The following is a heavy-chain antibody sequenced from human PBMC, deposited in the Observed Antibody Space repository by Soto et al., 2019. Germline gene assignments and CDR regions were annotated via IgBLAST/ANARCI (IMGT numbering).Heavy chain of an antibody. D-gene: IGHD2-21*02. CDR3: ARSIVVVTALDY. V-gene: IGHV1-3*01. Sequence: QVQLVQSGAEVKKPGASVKVSCKASGYTFTSYAMHWVRQAPGQRLEWMGWINAGNGNTKYSQKFQGRVTITRDTSETTAYMELSSLRSEDTAVYYCARSIVVVTALDYWGQGTLVTVSS. CDR2: INAGNGNT. J-gene: IGHJ4*02. CDR1: GYTFTSYA.